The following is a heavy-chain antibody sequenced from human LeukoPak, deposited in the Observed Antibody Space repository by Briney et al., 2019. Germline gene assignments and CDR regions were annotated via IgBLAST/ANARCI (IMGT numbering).Heavy chain of an antibody. CDR2: IHYSGSP. Sequence: PSQTLSLTCAVSGGSISSGGYSWSWIRQPPGKGLEWIGYIHYSGSPNYNPSLKSRVIISVDTSNNQFSLNLSSVTAADTAVYYCARGRMGSSGWYDDYWGQGTLVTVSS. CDR1: GGSISSGGYS. V-gene: IGHV4-30-4*07. J-gene: IGHJ4*02. D-gene: IGHD6-19*01. CDR3: ARGRMGSSGWYDDY.